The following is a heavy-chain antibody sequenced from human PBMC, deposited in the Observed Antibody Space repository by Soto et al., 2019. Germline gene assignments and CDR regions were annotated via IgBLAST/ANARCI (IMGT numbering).Heavy chain of an antibody. V-gene: IGHV1-69*02. J-gene: IGHJ5*02. D-gene: IGHD2-2*01. CDR3: ARARIVVVPAAIGEDWFDP. Sequence: GASVEVSCKASGGTFGSYTSSWVRQAPGQGLEWMGRIIPILGIANYAQKFQGRVTITADKSTSTAYMELSSLRSEDTAVYYCARARIVVVPAAIGEDWFDPWGQGTLVTVSS. CDR1: GGTFGSYT. CDR2: IIPILGIA.